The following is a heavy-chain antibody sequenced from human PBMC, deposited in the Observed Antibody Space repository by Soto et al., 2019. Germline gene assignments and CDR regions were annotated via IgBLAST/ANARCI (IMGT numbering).Heavy chain of an antibody. V-gene: IGHV4-59*01. D-gene: IGHD5-18*01. CDR2: IYYSGST. J-gene: IGHJ6*02. Sequence: PSETLSLTCTVSGGSISSYYWSWIRQPPGKGLEWIGYIYYSGSTNYNPSLKSRVTISVDTSKNQFSLKLSSVTAADTAVYYCARGRVYSYGYDYYYGMDVWGQGTXVTVSS. CDR3: ARGRVYSYGYDYYYGMDV. CDR1: GGSISSYY.